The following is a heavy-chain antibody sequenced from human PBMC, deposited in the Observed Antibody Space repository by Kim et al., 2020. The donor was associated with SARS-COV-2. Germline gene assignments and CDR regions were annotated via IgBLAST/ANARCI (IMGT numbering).Heavy chain of an antibody. J-gene: IGHJ3*02. Sequence: GESLKISCKGSGYKFSNYWIGWVRQMPGKGLEWMGIIYPGDSDTRYSPSFQGRVTFSVDESISTAFLQWSSLKASDTAMYYCARRPTTGGNSNDAFDTWGQGTTVNVSS. CDR3: ARRPTTGGNSNDAFDT. CDR2: IYPGDSDT. V-gene: IGHV5-51*01. D-gene: IGHD2-8*02. CDR1: GYKFSNYW.